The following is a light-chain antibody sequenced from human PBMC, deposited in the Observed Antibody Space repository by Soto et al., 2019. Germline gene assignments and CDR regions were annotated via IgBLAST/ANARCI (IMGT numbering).Light chain of an antibody. CDR2: RNN. CDR3: AAWDDSLTV. V-gene: IGLV1-47*01. CDR1: SSNIGSNY. J-gene: IGLJ1*01. Sequence: QSVLTQPPSASGTPGQRVTISCSGSSSNIGSNYVYWYQQLPGTAPKLLIYRNNQRPSGVPDRFSGSKSGTSASLAISGLRSEDEADYYCAAWDDSLTVFGTGTKLIVL.